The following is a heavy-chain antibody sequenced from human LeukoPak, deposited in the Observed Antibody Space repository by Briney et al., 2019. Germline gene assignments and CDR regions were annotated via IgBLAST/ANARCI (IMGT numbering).Heavy chain of an antibody. CDR1: GYSFTDYY. Sequence: ASVKVSCKTSGYSFTDYYLHWVRQAPGQGLEWMGWINPNTGGTHYAPRFQGRVNMTRDTSMTTAYIELSRLRSDDPAVYYCARYYYDSGGSSSDAFDIWGQGTMVTVSS. CDR2: INPNTGGT. V-gene: IGHV1-2*02. CDR3: ARYYYDSGGSSSDAFDI. D-gene: IGHD3-22*01. J-gene: IGHJ3*02.